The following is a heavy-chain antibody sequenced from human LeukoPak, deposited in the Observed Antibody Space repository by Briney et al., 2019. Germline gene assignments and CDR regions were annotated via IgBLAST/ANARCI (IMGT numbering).Heavy chain of an antibody. CDR1: GFIFSDYG. Sequence: GGSLRLSCVASGFIFSDYGMHWVRQATGKGLEWVAVISYDGSNKYYADYVKGRFTISRDNSKNTVYLQMNSLRAEDTAVYYCAKDMRSVDTAINYYYYGMDVWGQGTTVTVSS. V-gene: IGHV3-30*18. J-gene: IGHJ6*02. CDR3: AKDMRSVDTAINYYYYGMDV. CDR2: ISYDGSNK. D-gene: IGHD5-18*01.